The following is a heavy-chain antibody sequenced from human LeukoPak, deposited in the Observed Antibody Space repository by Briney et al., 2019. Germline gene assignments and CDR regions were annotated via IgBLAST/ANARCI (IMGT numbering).Heavy chain of an antibody. CDR2: IKQDGSEK. V-gene: IGHV3-7*01. Sequence: PGGSLRLSCAASGFTVSSNYMSWVRQAPGKGLEWVANIKQDGSEKYYVDSVKGRFTISRDNAKNSLYLQMNSLRAEDTAVYYCARGNYIGVVDLGPFDYWGQGTLVTVSS. D-gene: IGHD3-3*01. J-gene: IGHJ4*02. CDR3: ARGNYIGVVDLGPFDY. CDR1: GFTVSSNY.